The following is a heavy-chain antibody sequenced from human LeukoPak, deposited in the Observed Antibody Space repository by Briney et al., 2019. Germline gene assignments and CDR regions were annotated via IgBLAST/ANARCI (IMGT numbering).Heavy chain of an antibody. J-gene: IGHJ4*02. D-gene: IGHD5-24*01. CDR1: GGSISSYY. Sequence: SETLSLTCTVSGGSISSYYWSWIRQPPGKGLEWIGYIYYSGSTNYNPSLKSRVTISVDTSKNQFSLKLSSVTAADTAVYYCARGGLNGYTNGFDYWGQGTLVTVSS. CDR3: ARGGLNGYTNGFDY. CDR2: IYYSGST. V-gene: IGHV4-59*01.